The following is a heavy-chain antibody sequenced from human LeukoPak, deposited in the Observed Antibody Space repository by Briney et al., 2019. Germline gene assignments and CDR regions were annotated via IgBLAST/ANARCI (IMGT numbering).Heavy chain of an antibody. CDR1: GFTFSSYG. J-gene: IGHJ4*02. CDR2: ISYDGSNK. D-gene: IGHD6-13*01. V-gene: IGHV3-30*18. Sequence: PGRSLRLSCAASGFTFSSYGMHWVRQAPGKGLEWVAVISYDGSNKYYADSVKGRFTISRDNSKNTLYLQMNSLRAEDTAVYYCAKGGYGSRDNQRTGPDYWGQGTLVNVSS. CDR3: AKGGYGSRDNQRTGPDY.